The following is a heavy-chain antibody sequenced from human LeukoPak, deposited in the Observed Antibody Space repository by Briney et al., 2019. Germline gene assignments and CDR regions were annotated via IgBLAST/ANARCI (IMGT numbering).Heavy chain of an antibody. J-gene: IGHJ4*02. CDR1: GFTFSSYS. CDR2: ISSSSSTI. D-gene: IGHD4-11*01. V-gene: IGHV3-48*04. CDR3: ARDQTRVDY. Sequence: GGSLRLSCAASGFTFSSYSMNWVRQAPGKGLEWVSYISSSSSTIYYADSVKGRFTISRDNAKNSLYLQMNSLRAEDTAVYYCARDQTRVDYWGQGTLVTVSS.